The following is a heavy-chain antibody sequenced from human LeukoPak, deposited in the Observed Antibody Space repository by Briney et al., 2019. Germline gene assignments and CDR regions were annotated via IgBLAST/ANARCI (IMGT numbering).Heavy chain of an antibody. D-gene: IGHD1-14*01. CDR1: GFTFSSYS. J-gene: IGHJ6*03. Sequence: GGSLRLSCAASGFTFSSYSMNWVPQAPGKGLVGVSYISSSSSTIYYADSVKGRFTISRDNAKNSMYLQMNSLRAEGSAVYYCARDHRPQYYYYYMDVWGKGTTVTVSS. CDR3: ARDHRPQYYYYYMDV. V-gene: IGHV3-48*01. CDR2: ISSSSSTI.